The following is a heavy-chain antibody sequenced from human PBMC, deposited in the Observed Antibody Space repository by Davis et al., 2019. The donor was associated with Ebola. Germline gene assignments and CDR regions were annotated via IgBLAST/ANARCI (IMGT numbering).Heavy chain of an antibody. Sequence: PGGSLRLSCAAPGFTFSDYYMSWIRQAPGKGLEWVAFIRYDGSNKYYADSVKGRFTISRDNSKNTLYLQMNSLRAEDTAVYYCANSYYYGMDVWGQGTTVTVSS. CDR1: GFTFSDYY. CDR3: ANSYYYGMDV. J-gene: IGHJ6*02. CDR2: IRYDGSNK. V-gene: IGHV3-30*02.